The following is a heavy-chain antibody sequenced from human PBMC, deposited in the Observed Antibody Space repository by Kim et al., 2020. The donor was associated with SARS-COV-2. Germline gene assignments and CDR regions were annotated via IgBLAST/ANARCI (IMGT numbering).Heavy chain of an antibody. V-gene: IGHV4-34*01. CDR2: INHSGST. CDR3: ARVWGITGTSNWFDP. CDR1: GGSFSGYY. D-gene: IGHD1-7*01. Sequence: SETLSLTCAVYGGSFSGYYWSWIRQPPGKGLEWIGEINHSGSTNYNPSLKSRVTISVDTSKNQFSLKLSSVTAADTAVYYCARVWGITGTSNWFDPWGQG. J-gene: IGHJ5*02.